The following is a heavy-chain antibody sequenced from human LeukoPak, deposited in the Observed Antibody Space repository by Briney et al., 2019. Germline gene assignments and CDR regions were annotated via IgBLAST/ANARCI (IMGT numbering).Heavy chain of an antibody. CDR1: GYSFTSYW. J-gene: IGHJ3*02. D-gene: IGHD3-3*01. CDR3: ARRGAIFNLAPYAFDI. CDR2: IYPGDSDT. V-gene: IGHV5-51*01. Sequence: GESLKISCKGSGYSFTSYWIGWVRQMPGKGLEWMGIIYPGDSDTRYSPSFQGQVTISADKSISTAYLQWSSLKASDTAMYYCARRGAIFNLAPYAFDIWGQGTMVTVSS.